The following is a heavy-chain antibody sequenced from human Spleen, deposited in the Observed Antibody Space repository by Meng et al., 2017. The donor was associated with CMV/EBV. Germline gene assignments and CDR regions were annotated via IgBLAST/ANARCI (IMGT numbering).Heavy chain of an antibody. Sequence: GGSLRLSCGASGFTFSSYWMHWVRQAPGKGLEWVASIKPDGSEIHYVDSVKGRFTISRDNAKNSLYLQLNSLRGEDAAMYYCARYGVVAAMDYWGQGTLVTVSS. CDR1: GFTFSSYW. V-gene: IGHV3-7*01. D-gene: IGHD1-26*01. CDR3: ARYGVVAAMDY. CDR2: IKPDGSEI. J-gene: IGHJ4*02.